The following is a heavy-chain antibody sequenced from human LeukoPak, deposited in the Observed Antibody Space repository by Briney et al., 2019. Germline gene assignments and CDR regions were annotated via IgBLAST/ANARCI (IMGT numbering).Heavy chain of an antibody. CDR2: IYTSGST. D-gene: IGHD6-13*01. CDR3: ARHGQSGYSSSWYKDAFDI. V-gene: IGHV4-4*07. CDR1: GGSISSYY. J-gene: IGHJ3*02. Sequence: SETLSLACTVSGGSISSYYWSWIRQPAGKGLEWIGRIYTSGSTNYNPSLKSRVTMSVDTSKNQFSLKLSSVTAADTAVYYCARHGQSGYSSSWYKDAFDIWGQGTMVTVSS.